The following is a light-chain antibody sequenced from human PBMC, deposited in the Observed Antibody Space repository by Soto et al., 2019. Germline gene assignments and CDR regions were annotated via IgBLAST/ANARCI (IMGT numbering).Light chain of an antibody. CDR3: QQYNNWHTWT. CDR2: HTS. J-gene: IGKJ1*01. CDR1: QSVGGS. Sequence: IVLMQSPDTFSLSPGERAALSCRASQSVGGSLAWYQQRPGQAPRLLVYHTSNRATGIPARFSGSGSGTEFTLTISSLKPEDFAVYYCQQYNNWHTWTFGQGTKVDIK. V-gene: IGKV3D-11*02.